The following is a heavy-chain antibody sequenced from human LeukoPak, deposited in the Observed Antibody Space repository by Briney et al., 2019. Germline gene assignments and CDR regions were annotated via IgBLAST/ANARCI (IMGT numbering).Heavy chain of an antibody. Sequence: PGGSLRLSCAASGFIFDSYWMNWVRRAPGKGLERVANINQDGSEKNYVDSVKGRFTISRDNAKNSLYLQMNSLRAEDTAVYYCARMILLNTRGGYFDPWGQGTLVTVSS. J-gene: IGHJ5*02. V-gene: IGHV3-7*03. CDR3: ARMILLNTRGGYFDP. CDR1: GFIFDSYW. D-gene: IGHD2/OR15-2a*01. CDR2: INQDGSEK.